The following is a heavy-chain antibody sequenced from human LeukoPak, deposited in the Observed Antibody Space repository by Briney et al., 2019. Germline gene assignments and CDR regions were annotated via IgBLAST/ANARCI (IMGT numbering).Heavy chain of an antibody. CDR2: IGTAGDT. CDR3: ARGSYDSWFDI. CDR1: GFTFSSYD. Sequence: PGGSLRLSCAASGFTFSSYDMHWVRQATGKGLEWVSAIGTAGDTYYPGSVKGRFTISRENAKNSLYLQMNSPRAGDTAVYYCARGSYDSWFDIWGQGTMVTVSS. V-gene: IGHV3-13*01. J-gene: IGHJ3*02. D-gene: IGHD1-26*01.